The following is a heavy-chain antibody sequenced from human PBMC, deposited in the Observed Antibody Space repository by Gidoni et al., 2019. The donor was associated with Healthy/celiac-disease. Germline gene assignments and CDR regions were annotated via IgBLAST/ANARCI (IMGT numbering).Heavy chain of an antibody. D-gene: IGHD2-2*01. V-gene: IGHV3-7*03. Sequence: EVQLVESGGGLVQPGGSLRLSCAASGFTFSSYWMSWVRQAPGKGLEWVANIKQDGSEKYYVDSVKGRFTISRDNAKNSLYLQMNSLRAEDTAVYYCARDIVVVPGYYYYGMDVWGQGTTVTVSS. CDR2: IKQDGSEK. J-gene: IGHJ6*02. CDR3: ARDIVVVPGYYYYGMDV. CDR1: GFTFSSYW.